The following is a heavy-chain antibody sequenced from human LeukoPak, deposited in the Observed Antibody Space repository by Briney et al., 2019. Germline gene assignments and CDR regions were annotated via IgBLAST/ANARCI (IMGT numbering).Heavy chain of an antibody. CDR2: ITASGTAM. V-gene: IGHV3-48*01. CDR3: SSPRYTAMASDY. CDR1: GFTFSSYS. D-gene: IGHD5-18*01. Sequence: GGSLRLSCAASGFTFSSYSMNWVRQAPGKGLEWVSHITASGTAMFYADSVKGRFTISRDNAKNSLYLQMNSLRAEDTAVYYCSSPRYTAMASDYWGQGTLVTVSS. J-gene: IGHJ4*02.